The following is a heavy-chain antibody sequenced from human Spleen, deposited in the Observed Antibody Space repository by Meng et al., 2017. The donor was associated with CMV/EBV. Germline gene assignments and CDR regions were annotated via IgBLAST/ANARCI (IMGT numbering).Heavy chain of an antibody. J-gene: IGHJ1*01. D-gene: IGHD3-10*01. V-gene: IGHV3-7*01. Sequence: GESLKISCAASGFTLSTYWMTWVRQAPGKGLESVANIKQDGSDKYYLDSVKGRFTISRDNAKNSLYLQLNSLRAEDTAVYYCARGRGLEHWGQGTLVTVSS. CDR2: IKQDGSDK. CDR3: ARGRGLEH. CDR1: GFTLSTYW.